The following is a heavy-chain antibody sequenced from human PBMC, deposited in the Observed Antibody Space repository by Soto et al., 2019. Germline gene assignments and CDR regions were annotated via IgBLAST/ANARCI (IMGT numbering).Heavy chain of an antibody. J-gene: IGHJ4*02. CDR2: ISYDGINE. Sequence: VESGGGVVQPGRSLRLSCTDSGLTLTGHSMHWVRQAPGKGLEWLAGISYDGINEYYAESVKGRFTISRDRTDKTVYLEMNGLRLEDTAVYYCARHPSGYIGNLGYWGQGTLVTVSS. V-gene: IGHV3-30-3*01. D-gene: IGHD5-12*01. CDR3: ARHPSGYIGNLGY. CDR1: GLTLTGHS.